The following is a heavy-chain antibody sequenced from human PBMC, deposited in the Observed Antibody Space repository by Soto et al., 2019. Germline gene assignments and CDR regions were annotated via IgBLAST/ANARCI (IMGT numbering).Heavy chain of an antibody. V-gene: IGHV4-59*01. CDR1: GGSISSYY. CDR2: IYYSGST. D-gene: IGHD2-21*02. CDR3: ARMTFDDYFDY. Sequence: SETLYLTCTVSGGSISSYYWSWIRQPPGKGLEWIGYIYYSGSTNYNPSLKSRVTISVDTSKNQFSLKLSSVTAADTAVYYCARMTFDDYFDYWGQGTLVTVSS. J-gene: IGHJ4*02.